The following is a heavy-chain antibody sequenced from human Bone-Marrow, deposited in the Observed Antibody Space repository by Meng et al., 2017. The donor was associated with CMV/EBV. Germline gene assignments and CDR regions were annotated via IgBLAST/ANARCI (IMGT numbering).Heavy chain of an antibody. CDR1: GYTFTGYY. CDR3: ARARPRVDIVATARRNYGMDV. J-gene: IGHJ6*01. CDR2: INPNSGGT. V-gene: IGHV1-2*02. Sequence: ASVKVSCKASGYTFTGYYMHWVRQAPGQGLEWMGWINPNSGGTNYAQKFQGRVTMTRDTSISTAYMELSRLRSDDTAVYYCARARPRVDIVATARRNYGMDVWGQGTTVTGYS. D-gene: IGHD5-12*01.